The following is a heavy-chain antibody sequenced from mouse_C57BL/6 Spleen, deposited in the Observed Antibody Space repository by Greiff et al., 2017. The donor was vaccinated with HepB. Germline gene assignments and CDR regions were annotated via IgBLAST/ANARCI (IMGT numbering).Heavy chain of an antibody. D-gene: IGHD1-1*01. Sequence: EVQLQESGGGLVKPGGSLKLSCAASGFTFSDYGMHWVRQAPEKGLEWVAYISSGSSTIYYADTVKGRFTISRDNAKNTLFLQMTSLRSEDTAMYYCARKENYYGTFDYWGQGTTLTVSS. V-gene: IGHV5-17*01. CDR3: ARKENYYGTFDY. CDR2: ISSGSSTI. J-gene: IGHJ2*01. CDR1: GFTFSDYG.